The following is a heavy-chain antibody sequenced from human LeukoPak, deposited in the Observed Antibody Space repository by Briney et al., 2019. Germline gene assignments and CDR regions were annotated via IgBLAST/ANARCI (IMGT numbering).Heavy chain of an antibody. D-gene: IGHD2-8*01. CDR3: ARYSCPNGVCYYFDY. CDR1: GGSLSSYY. CDR2: IYYSRST. J-gene: IGHJ4*02. Sequence: SETLSLTCTVSGGSLSSYYWSWIRQPPGEGLEWIGYIYYSRSTNYNPSLKSRVTISVDTPKNQFSLKLSSVTAADTAVYYCARYSCPNGVCYYFDYWGQGTLVTVSS. V-gene: IGHV4-59*01.